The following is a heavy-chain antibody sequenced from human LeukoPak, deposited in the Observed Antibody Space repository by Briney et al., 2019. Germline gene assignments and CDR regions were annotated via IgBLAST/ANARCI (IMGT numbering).Heavy chain of an antibody. Sequence: ASVKVSCKASGYTFTGYYMHWVRQAPGQGLEWMGWINPNSGGTNYAQKFQGRVTMTRDTSISTAYMELSRLRSDDTAVYYCARVAAAGKRGVWFDPWGQGTLVTVSS. D-gene: IGHD6-13*01. CDR1: GYTFTGYY. V-gene: IGHV1-2*02. J-gene: IGHJ5*02. CDR3: ARVAAAGKRGVWFDP. CDR2: INPNSGGT.